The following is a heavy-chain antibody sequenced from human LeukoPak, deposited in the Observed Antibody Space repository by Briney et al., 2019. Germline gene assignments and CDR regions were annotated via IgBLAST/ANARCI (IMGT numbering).Heavy chain of an antibody. J-gene: IGHJ4*02. CDR1: GHTFTSFG. D-gene: IGHD1-26*01. V-gene: IGHV1-18*01. CDR2: ISAFNGHT. Sequence: ASVKVSCKASGHTFTSFGITWVRQAPGHGLEWMGWISAFNGHTTYAQNLQGRLTMTTDSSTNTAYMELGSLTSDDTAVYYCARDQAVGATAGTFDHWGQGTLVTVSS. CDR3: ARDQAVGATAGTFDH.